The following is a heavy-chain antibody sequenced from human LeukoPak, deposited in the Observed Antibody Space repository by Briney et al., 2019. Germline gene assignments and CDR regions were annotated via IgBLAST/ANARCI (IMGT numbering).Heavy chain of an antibody. V-gene: IGHV4-30-4*07. CDR2: IYYSGST. CDR1: GGSISSGGYS. CDR3: ARGRRAARPVYGSGSYYYFDY. J-gene: IGHJ4*02. D-gene: IGHD3-10*01. Sequence: SETLSLTCAVSGGSISSGGYSWSWIRQPPGKGLEWNGYIYYSGSTYYNPSLKSRITISVDTSKNQVSLKLSSVTAADTAVYYCARGRRAARPVYGSGSYYYFDYWGQGTLVTVSS.